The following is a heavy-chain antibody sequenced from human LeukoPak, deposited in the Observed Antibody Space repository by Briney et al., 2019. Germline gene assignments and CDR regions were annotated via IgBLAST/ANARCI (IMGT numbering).Heavy chain of an antibody. D-gene: IGHD2-2*01. CDR3: ARFSAHQLRSGYYYYMDV. J-gene: IGHJ6*03. CDR2: IYYTGST. Sequence: PSETLSLTCTVSGGSIRSHYWSWVRQPPGKGLEYIGHIYYTGSTDYNPSLKSRVTMSLDTSKNQFSLKLSSVTAADTAVYSCARFSAHQLRSGYYYYMDVWGKGTTVTVSS. V-gene: IGHV4-59*11. CDR1: GGSIRSHY.